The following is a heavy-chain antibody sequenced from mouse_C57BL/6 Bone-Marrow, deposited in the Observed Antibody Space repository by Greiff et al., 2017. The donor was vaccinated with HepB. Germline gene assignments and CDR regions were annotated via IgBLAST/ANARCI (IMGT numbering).Heavy chain of an antibody. Sequence: QVQLQQPGAELVKPGASVKLSCKASGYTFTSYWMHWVRQRPGQGLEWMGMIHPNSGSTNDNEKLKSKATLTVDKSTSTAYMQLSSLTSEDAAVYYCAKLGGDYWGQGTTLTVSS. D-gene: IGHD4-1*01. CDR2: IHPNSGST. J-gene: IGHJ2*01. CDR3: AKLGGDY. CDR1: GYTFTSYW. V-gene: IGHV1-64*01.